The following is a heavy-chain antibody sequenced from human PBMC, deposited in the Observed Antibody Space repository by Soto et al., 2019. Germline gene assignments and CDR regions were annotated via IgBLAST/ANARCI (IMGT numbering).Heavy chain of an antibody. J-gene: IGHJ6*02. V-gene: IGHV1-69*13. CDR3: ASGRRDWDYYYYGMDV. Sequence: ASVKVSCKASGGTFSSYAISWVRQAPGQGLEWMGGIIPIFGTANYAQKFQGRVTITADESTSTAYMELSSLRSEDTAVYYCASGRRDWDYYYYGMDVWGQGTTVTVSS. CDR1: GGTFSSYA. D-gene: IGHD1-1*01. CDR2: IIPIFGTA.